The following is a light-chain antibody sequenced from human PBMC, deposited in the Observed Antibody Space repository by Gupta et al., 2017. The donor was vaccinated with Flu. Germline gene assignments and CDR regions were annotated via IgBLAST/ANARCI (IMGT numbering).Light chain of an antibody. Sequence: SSSLSASVGDRVTITCRASQSISSYLNWYQQKPGKAPKLLIYAASSLQSGVPSRFSGSGSGTDFTLTISRLQPEDFATYYCQQSYSTPPTFGGGTKVEIK. J-gene: IGKJ4*01. CDR2: AAS. CDR1: QSISSY. CDR3: QQSYSTPPT. V-gene: IGKV1-39*01.